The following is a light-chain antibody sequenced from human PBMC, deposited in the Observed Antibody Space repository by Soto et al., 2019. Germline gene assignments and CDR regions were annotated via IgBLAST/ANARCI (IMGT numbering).Light chain of an antibody. CDR1: QSVSSSY. V-gene: IGKV3-20*01. CDR2: GAS. CDR3: QQYGSSSGT. Sequence: EIVLTQSPGTLSLSPGERATLSCRASQSVSSSYLAWYQQKHGQAPRLLIYGASSRATGIPDRFSGSGSGTDFTLTISRLAPEAFAVYYCQQYGSSSGTFGQGTKVEIK. J-gene: IGKJ1*01.